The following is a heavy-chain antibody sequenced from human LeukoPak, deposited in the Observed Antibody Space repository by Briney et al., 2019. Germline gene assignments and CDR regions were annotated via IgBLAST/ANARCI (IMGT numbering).Heavy chain of an antibody. CDR2: SIPVGAP. CDR1: VT. V-gene: IGHV4-4*07. Sequence: SETLSLTCTVSVTGAGSGSPPGRDWSGLGVSIPVGAPSTIPPLESRVTISLDTSRNQCSLSLSPVTAADTAVYHCARGDMRGSNYYFDYWGQGALVTVSS. CDR3: ARGDMRGSNYYFDY. D-gene: IGHD3-10*01. J-gene: IGHJ4*02.